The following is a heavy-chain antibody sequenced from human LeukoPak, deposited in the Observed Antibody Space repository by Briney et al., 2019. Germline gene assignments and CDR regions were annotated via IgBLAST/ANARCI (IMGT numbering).Heavy chain of an antibody. V-gene: IGHV1-69*06. CDR2: IIPIFGTA. CDR1: GGTFSNYA. CDR3: ANQKPNWFDP. J-gene: IGHJ5*02. Sequence: PQASVKVSCKASGGTFSNYAISWARQAPGQGLEWMGGIIPIFGTANYAQKFQGRVTITADKSASTAYMELSSLRSDDTAVFYCANQKPNWFDPWGQGTLVTVSS.